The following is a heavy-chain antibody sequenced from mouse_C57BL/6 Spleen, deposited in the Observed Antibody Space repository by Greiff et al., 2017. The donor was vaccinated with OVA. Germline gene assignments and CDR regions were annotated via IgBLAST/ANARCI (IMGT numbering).Heavy chain of an antibody. CDR2: INPSSGYT. J-gene: IGHJ3*01. CDR3: ASSWDEGWFAY. V-gene: IGHV1-4*01. Sequence: VKLQESGAELARPGASVKMSCKASGYTFTSYTMHWVKQRPGQGLEWIGYINPSSGYTKYNQKFKDKATLTADKSSSTAYMQLSSLTSEDSAVYYCASSWDEGWFAYWGQGTLVTVSA. D-gene: IGHD4-1*01. CDR1: GYTFTSYT.